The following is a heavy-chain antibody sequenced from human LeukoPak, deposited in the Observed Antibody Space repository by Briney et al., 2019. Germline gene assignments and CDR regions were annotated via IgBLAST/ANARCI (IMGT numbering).Heavy chain of an antibody. V-gene: IGHV3-33*01. Sequence: GGPLRLSCAASGFTFSSYGMHWVRQAPGKGLEWVAVIWYDGSNKYYADSVKGRFTISRDNSKNTLYLQMNSLRAEDTAVYYCAREASSSWYGDDDWFDPWGQGTLVTVSS. J-gene: IGHJ5*02. D-gene: IGHD6-13*01. CDR1: GFTFSSYG. CDR3: AREASSSWYGDDDWFDP. CDR2: IWYDGSNK.